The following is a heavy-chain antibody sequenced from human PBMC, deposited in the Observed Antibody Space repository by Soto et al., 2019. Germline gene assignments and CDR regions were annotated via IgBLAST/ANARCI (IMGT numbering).Heavy chain of an antibody. D-gene: IGHD6-6*01. V-gene: IGHV3-15*01. J-gene: IGHJ6*02. CDR2: IKSKTDGGTT. CDR3: TTKEYSSPAGYGMDV. Sequence: PGGSLRLSCAASGFTVSNAWMSGVRQAPGKGLEWVGRIKSKTDGGTTDYAAPVKGRFTISRDDSKNTLYLQMNSLKTEDTAVYYCTTKEYSSPAGYGMDVWGQGTTVTVSS. CDR1: GFTVSNAW.